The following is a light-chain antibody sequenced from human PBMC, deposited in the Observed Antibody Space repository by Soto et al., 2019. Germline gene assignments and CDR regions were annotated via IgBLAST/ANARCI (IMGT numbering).Light chain of an antibody. CDR1: QTVTTD. CDR3: QQYYSTPALT. CDR2: GAS. V-gene: IGKV3-15*01. J-gene: IGKJ4*01. Sequence: EIVMTQSPVTLSVSPGERATLSCRASQTVTTDLAWYQQKPGQAPRLVIHGASTRATDFPARFSGSGSGTEFTLTISSLQSEDIAVYYCQQYYSTPALTFGGGTKVEIK.